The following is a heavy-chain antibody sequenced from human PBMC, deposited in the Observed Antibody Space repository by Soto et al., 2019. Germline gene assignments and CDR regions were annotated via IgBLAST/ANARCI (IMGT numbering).Heavy chain of an antibody. D-gene: IGHD1-26*01. J-gene: IGHJ4*02. CDR3: ARGSRAWGAFDN. Sequence: QVQLVESGGGVVQPGRSLRLSCAASGFSFNRFVMHWVRQAPGKGLEWVATIWYDENNNKYVDSVNGRFTISRDNSRSTLSLQMNSLRAEDTAVDYCARGSRAWGAFDNWGQGTLVTVSA. V-gene: IGHV3-33*01. CDR1: GFSFNRFV. CDR2: IWYDENNN.